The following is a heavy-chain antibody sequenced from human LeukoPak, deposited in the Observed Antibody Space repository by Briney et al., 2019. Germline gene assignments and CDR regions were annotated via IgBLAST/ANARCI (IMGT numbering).Heavy chain of an antibody. CDR3: ARSTWLLDS. Sequence: KPSETLSLTCTVPGGSISPYYWSWIRQPPGKGLEWIGYIYYSGSTNYNPSLKSRVTISLDTSKNQFSLKLTSVTAADTAVYYCARSTWLLDSWGQGTLVTVSS. V-gene: IGHV4-59*01. CDR1: GGSISPYY. D-gene: IGHD3-22*01. J-gene: IGHJ4*02. CDR2: IYYSGST.